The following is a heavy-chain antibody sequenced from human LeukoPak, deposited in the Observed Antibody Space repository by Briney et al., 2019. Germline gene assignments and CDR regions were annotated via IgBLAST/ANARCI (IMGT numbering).Heavy chain of an antibody. D-gene: IGHD5-12*01. Sequence: SETLSLTCTVSGGSINNYYWSWIRQPPGKGLEWIAYVYESGDRGYNPSLKCRVTISVDTSKNQLSLKLNSVTAADTAVYYCARHPLRGGFDHWGLGTLVAVSS. CDR3: ARHPLRGGFDH. J-gene: IGHJ4*02. CDR1: GGSINNYY. CDR2: VYESGDR. V-gene: IGHV4-59*08.